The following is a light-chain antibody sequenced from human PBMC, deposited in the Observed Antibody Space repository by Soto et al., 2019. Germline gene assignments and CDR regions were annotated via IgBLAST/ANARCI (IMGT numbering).Light chain of an antibody. CDR3: QQYYSTPWT. Sequence: IVMTQPPDSLAVSLGERATINCKSSQSVLSSSNNKNYLAWYQQKPGQPPKLIIYWASTRDSGVPDRFSGSGSGTDFTLTISRLQAEDVAVYYCQQYYSTPWTFGQGTKVEIK. V-gene: IGKV4-1*01. CDR2: WAS. CDR1: QSVLSSSNNKNY. J-gene: IGKJ1*01.